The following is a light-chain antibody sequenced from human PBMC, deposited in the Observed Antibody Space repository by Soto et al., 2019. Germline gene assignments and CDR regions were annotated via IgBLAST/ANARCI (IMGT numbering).Light chain of an antibody. CDR3: QQYNSYPWT. Sequence: DIQVTQSPSTLSASVGDRVTITCRASQSFNNWLAWYQQRPGKAPKLLIFDASSLESGVPSRFSGSASGTELTLTISSLQPDDFATYYCQQYNSYPWTFGQGTKVEIK. V-gene: IGKV1-5*01. J-gene: IGKJ1*01. CDR2: DAS. CDR1: QSFNNW.